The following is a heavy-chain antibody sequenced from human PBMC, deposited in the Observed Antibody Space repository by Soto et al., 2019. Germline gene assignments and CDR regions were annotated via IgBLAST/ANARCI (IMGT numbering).Heavy chain of an antibody. D-gene: IGHD5-12*01. Sequence: QVQLVQSGAEVKKPGASVKVSCKASGYTFTSYGISWVRQAPGQGLEWMGWISAYNGNTNYAQKLQGRVTMTTDTSKSTDYMELRSLRSDDTAVYYCARWGTYSGYDSALDYWGQGTLVTVSS. CDR2: ISAYNGNT. CDR1: GYTFTSYG. J-gene: IGHJ4*02. V-gene: IGHV1-18*01. CDR3: ARWGTYSGYDSALDY.